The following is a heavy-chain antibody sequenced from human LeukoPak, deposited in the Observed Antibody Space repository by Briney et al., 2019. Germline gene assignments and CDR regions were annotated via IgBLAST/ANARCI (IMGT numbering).Heavy chain of an antibody. D-gene: IGHD3-16*01. CDR3: AREGLGELTLDY. Sequence: APVKVSCKASGYTFTSYGISWVRQAPGQGLEWMGWISTYNGDTNYAQKLQGRVTITTDTSTNTAYMELRSLRSDDTAVYYCAREGLGELTLDYWGQGTLVTVSS. V-gene: IGHV1-18*01. J-gene: IGHJ4*02. CDR1: GYTFTSYG. CDR2: ISTYNGDT.